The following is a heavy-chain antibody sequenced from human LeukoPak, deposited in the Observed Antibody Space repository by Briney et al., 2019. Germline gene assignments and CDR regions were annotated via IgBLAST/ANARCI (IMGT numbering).Heavy chain of an antibody. V-gene: IGHV4-39*01. Sequence: SETLSLTCSVSGGSISSSSYYWGWIRQPPGKGLEWIGSIYYSGSTYYNPSLRSRVTISVDTSKNQFSLKLSSVTAADTAVYYCARTRGGSYQYYFDYWGQGTLVTVSS. CDR1: GGSISSSSYY. CDR3: ARTRGGSYQYYFDY. CDR2: IYYSGST. D-gene: IGHD1-26*01. J-gene: IGHJ4*02.